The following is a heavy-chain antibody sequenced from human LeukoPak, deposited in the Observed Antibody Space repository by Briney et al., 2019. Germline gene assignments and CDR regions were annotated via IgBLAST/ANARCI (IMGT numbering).Heavy chain of an antibody. CDR3: GRGWDVSS. CDR2: IKQDGSGK. D-gene: IGHD1-26*01. J-gene: IGHJ5*02. V-gene: IGHV3-7*05. CDR1: GFPFSTYW. Sequence: GSMRLSCAASGFPFSTYWMNWVRQAPGKGLEWVANIKQDGSGKNYVDSVKGRFTISRDNAKNSVYLQMNSLRADDTAVYFCGRGWDVSSWGQGTLVTVSS.